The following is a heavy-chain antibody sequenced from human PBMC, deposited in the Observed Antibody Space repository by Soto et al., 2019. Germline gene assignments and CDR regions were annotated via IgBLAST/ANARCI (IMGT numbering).Heavy chain of an antibody. D-gene: IGHD2-15*01. V-gene: IGHV3-30-3*01. J-gene: IGHJ6*02. Sequence: QVQLVESGGGVVQPGRSLRLSCAASGFTFSSYAMYWVRQAPGKGLEWVAVISYDGSNKYYADSVKGRFTISRDNSKNTLYLQMNSLRAEDTAVYYCARAGCDGGSCYTLVGLRYGLDGWGQGTTVTVSS. CDR2: ISYDGSNK. CDR1: GFTFSSYA. CDR3: ARAGCDGGSCYTLVGLRYGLDG.